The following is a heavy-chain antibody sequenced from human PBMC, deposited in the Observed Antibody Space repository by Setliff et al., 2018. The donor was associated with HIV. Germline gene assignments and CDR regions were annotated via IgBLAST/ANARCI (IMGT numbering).Heavy chain of an antibody. V-gene: IGHV2-70*11. CDR2: IDWDDNK. D-gene: IGHD3-16*01. CDR1: GFSLTSTSMC. CDR3: ARGRGMSYYYYYMDV. J-gene: IGHJ6*03. Sequence: SGPTLVNPTQTLTLTCTFSGFSLTSTSMCVSWIRQPPGEALEWLGRIDWDDNKYYSESLRSRLTISKDTSKNQVVLTMTNMDPVDTATYFCARGRGMSYYYYYMDVWDKGTTVTVSS.